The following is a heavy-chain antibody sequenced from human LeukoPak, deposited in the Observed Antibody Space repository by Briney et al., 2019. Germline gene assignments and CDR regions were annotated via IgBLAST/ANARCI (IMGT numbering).Heavy chain of an antibody. CDR1: GYTFTSYD. J-gene: IGHJ5*02. D-gene: IGHD6-6*01. Sequence: ASVKVSRKASGYTFTSYDINWVRQATGQGLEWMGWMNPNSGNTGYAQKFQGRVTMTRNTSISTAYMGLSSLRSEDTAVYYCARGRSIEARPRWFDPWGQGTLVTVSS. CDR2: MNPNSGNT. V-gene: IGHV1-8*01. CDR3: ARGRSIEARPRWFDP.